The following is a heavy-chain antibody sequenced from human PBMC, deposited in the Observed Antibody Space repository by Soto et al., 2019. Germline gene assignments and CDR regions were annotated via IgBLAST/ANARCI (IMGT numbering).Heavy chain of an antibody. CDR2: TYYRSKWYN. Sequence: SQTLSLTCAISGDSVSSNSAAWNWIRQSPSRGLEWLGRTYYRSKWYNDYAVSVKSRITINPDTSKNQFSLQLNSVTPEDTAVYYCARARIVLRFLEWSDYYYGMDVWGQGTTVTVSS. D-gene: IGHD3-3*01. CDR3: ARARIVLRFLEWSDYYYGMDV. V-gene: IGHV6-1*01. J-gene: IGHJ6*02. CDR1: GDSVSSNSAA.